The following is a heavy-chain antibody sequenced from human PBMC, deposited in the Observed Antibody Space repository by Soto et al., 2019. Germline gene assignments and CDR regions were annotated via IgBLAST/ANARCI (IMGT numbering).Heavy chain of an antibody. J-gene: IGHJ4*02. CDR2: IYSGGYT. V-gene: IGHV3-53*01. CDR3: GTNPGGGGY. D-gene: IGHD3-10*01. CDR1: GFTVSNNY. Sequence: EVQLVESGGGLIQPGGSLRLSCAVSGFTVSNNYMSWVRQAPGKGLEGVSVIYSGGYTAYGDSVKGRFTISRDNSKNPPSLQMNGQRADHTAGFWCGTNPGGGGYWGQGTLVTVSS.